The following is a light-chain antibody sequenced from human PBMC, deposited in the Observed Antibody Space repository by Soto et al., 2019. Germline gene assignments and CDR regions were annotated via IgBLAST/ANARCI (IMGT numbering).Light chain of an antibody. CDR2: DVS. V-gene: IGKV3-11*01. CDR3: QQRSLGT. CDR1: QSVSGY. J-gene: IGKJ3*01. Sequence: IVLTQSPATLSLSPGERATLSCRASQSVSGYLAWNQQKPGQAPRLLIYDVSSRATGIPTRFSGSGAGTDFTLTISGLEPEDVAVYYCQQRSLGTFGPGTKVDIK.